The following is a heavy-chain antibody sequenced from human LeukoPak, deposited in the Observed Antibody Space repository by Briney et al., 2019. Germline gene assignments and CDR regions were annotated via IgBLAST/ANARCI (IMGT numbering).Heavy chain of an antibody. CDR3: ARVSYDYGDLGY. CDR1: GFTFSSYS. CDR2: ISSSSSYI. J-gene: IGHJ4*02. V-gene: IGHV3-21*01. Sequence: GGSLRLSCAASGFTFSSYSMNWVRQAPGKGLEWISSISSSSSYIYYADSVKGRFTISRGNAKNSLYLQMNSLRAEDTAVYYCARVSYDYGDLGYWGQGTLVTVSS. D-gene: IGHD4-17*01.